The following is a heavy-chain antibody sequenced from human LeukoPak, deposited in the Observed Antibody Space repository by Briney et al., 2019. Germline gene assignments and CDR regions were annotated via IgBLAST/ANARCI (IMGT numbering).Heavy chain of an antibody. CDR2: IKEDVSEK. Sequence: PGGSLRLSCAASGFTFSSYWMTWVRQAPGKGLEWVADIKEDVSEKYYVDSVKGRFTISRDNAKNSLYLQMNSLRAEDTAVYYCAREAYDFWSGSSGYIVAWGKGTTVTVSS. CDR1: GFTFSSYW. CDR3: AREAYDFWSGSSGYIVA. D-gene: IGHD3-3*01. J-gene: IGHJ6*03. V-gene: IGHV3-7*01.